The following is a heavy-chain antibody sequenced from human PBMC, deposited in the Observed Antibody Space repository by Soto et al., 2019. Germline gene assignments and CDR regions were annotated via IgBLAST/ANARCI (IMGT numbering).Heavy chain of an antibody. CDR3: ARALYYYDSSGYFRVDHWFDP. D-gene: IGHD3-22*01. V-gene: IGHV1-18*01. CDR2: ISAYNGNT. J-gene: IGHJ5*02. CDR1: GYTFTSYG. Sequence: ASVKVSCKASGYTFTSYGISWVRQAPGQGLEWMGWISAYNGNTNYAQKLQGRVTMTTDTSTSTAYMELRSLRSDDTAVYYCARALYYYDSSGYFRVDHWFDPWGQGTMVTVYS.